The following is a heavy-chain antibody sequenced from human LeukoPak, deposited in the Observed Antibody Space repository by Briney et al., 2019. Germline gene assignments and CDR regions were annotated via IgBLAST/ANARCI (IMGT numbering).Heavy chain of an antibody. Sequence: GGSLRLSYAASGFTFVDYGMSWVRQAPGRGLEWVSGINWNGGSTGYADSVKGRFTISRDNAKNSLYLQMNSLRAEDTALYHCARTFPYYDSSGYYSPYFDYWGQGTLVTVSS. CDR2: INWNGGST. CDR3: ARTFPYYDSSGYYSPYFDY. J-gene: IGHJ4*02. D-gene: IGHD3-22*01. CDR1: GFTFVDYG. V-gene: IGHV3-20*01.